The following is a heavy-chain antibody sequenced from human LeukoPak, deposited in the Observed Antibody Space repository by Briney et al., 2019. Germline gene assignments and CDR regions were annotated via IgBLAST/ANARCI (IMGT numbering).Heavy chain of an antibody. V-gene: IGHV3-30-3*01. CDR3: ARDRSSSWYGGWFDP. Sequence: GGSLRLSCAASAFTFSSYAMHWVRQAPGKGLEWVAVISYDGSTKYYADSVKGRFTISRDNSKNTLYLQMNSLRAEDTAVYYCARDRSSSWYGGWFDPWGQGTLVTVSS. CDR2: ISYDGSTK. J-gene: IGHJ5*02. CDR1: AFTFSSYA. D-gene: IGHD6-13*01.